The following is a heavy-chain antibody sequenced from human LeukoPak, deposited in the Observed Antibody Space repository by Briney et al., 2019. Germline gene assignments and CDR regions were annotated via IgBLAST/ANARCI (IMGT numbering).Heavy chain of an antibody. V-gene: IGHV3-74*01. J-gene: IGHJ4*02. CDR3: ARGEYGTAWPNIDY. Sequence: GGSLRLSCAASGFTFSSYWMHCVRQAPGKGLVWVSRINTDGSSTTYADSVKGRFTFSRDNAKNTLILQMNSLRTEDTDVYYCARGEYGTAWPNIDYWGQGTLVTVSS. CDR2: INTDGSST. CDR1: GFTFSSYW. D-gene: IGHD6-6*01.